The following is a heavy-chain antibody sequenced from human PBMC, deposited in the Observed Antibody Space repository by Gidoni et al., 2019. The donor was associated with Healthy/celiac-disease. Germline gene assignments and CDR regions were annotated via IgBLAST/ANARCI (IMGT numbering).Heavy chain of an antibody. CDR3: AREGGRLWEPTTDAFDI. CDR1: GFTFRSDA. V-gene: IGHV3-30-3*01. CDR2: ISYDGSNK. Sequence: QVQLVESGGGVVQPGRSRRRACAASGFTFRSDAMHWVRQAPGKGLEWVAVISYDGSNKYYADSVKGRFTISRDHSKPTLYLQMNSLRAEDTAVYYCAREGGRLWEPTTDAFDIWGQGTMVTVSS. J-gene: IGHJ3*02. D-gene: IGHD1-26*01.